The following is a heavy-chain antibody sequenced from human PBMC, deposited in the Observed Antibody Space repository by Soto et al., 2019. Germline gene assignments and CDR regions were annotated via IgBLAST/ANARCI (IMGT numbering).Heavy chain of an antibody. CDR2: INHSGST. CDR1: GGAFSGYY. Sequence: PSETLSLTCAVYGGAFSGYYWSWIRQPPGKGLEWMGEINHSGSTNYNPSLKSRVTISVDTSKNQFSLKLSSVTAADTAVYYCARGARWLRQYYYGMDVWGQGTTVTVSS. J-gene: IGHJ6*02. D-gene: IGHD5-12*01. CDR3: ARGARWLRQYYYGMDV. V-gene: IGHV4-34*01.